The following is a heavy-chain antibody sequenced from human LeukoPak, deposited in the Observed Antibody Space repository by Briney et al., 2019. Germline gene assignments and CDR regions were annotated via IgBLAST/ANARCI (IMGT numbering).Heavy chain of an antibody. CDR1: GFTFSSYS. V-gene: IGHV3-21*01. Sequence: GGSLRLSCAASGFTFSSYSMNWVRQAPGKGLEWVSSISSSSYIYYADSVKGRFTISRDNAKNSLYLQMNSLRAEDTAVYYCARDYGDYSSPLFDYWGQGTLVTVPS. CDR2: ISSSSYI. D-gene: IGHD4-17*01. J-gene: IGHJ4*02. CDR3: ARDYGDYSSPLFDY.